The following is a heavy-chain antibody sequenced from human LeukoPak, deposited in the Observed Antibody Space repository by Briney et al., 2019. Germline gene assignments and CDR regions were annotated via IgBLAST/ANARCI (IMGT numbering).Heavy chain of an antibody. CDR3: ARNALRGYIYGLDY. Sequence: PSETLFLICTVSGGSISNYFWSWIRQPAGKGLEWIGRIYTTGITNCNPSLESRVTMSVDTSKNQFSLRLNSVTAADTAVYFCARNALRGYIYGLDYWGQGTLVTVSS. J-gene: IGHJ4*02. CDR2: IYTTGIT. D-gene: IGHD5-18*01. CDR1: GGSISNYF. V-gene: IGHV4-4*07.